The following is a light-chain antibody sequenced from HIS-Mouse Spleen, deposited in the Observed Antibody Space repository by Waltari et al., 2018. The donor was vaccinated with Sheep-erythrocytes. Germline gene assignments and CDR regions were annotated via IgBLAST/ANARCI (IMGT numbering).Light chain of an antibody. V-gene: IGLV1-36*01. CDR2: YDV. CDR3: AAWDDSLNGVV. J-gene: IGLJ2*01. CDR1: SSNIGNHA. Sequence: QSALTQPPSVSEAPRQRVTIPCSGSSSNIGNHAVNWYQQLPGKAPKLLIYYDVLLPSGVSDRFSGSKSGTSASLAISGLQSEDEADYYCAAWDDSLNGVVFGGGTKLTVL.